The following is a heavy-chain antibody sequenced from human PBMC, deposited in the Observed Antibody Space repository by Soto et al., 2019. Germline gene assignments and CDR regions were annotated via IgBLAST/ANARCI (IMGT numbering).Heavy chain of an antibody. Sequence: PGGSLRLSCAASGFTFSSYSMNWVRQAPGKGLEWVSSISSSSSYIYYADSVKGRFTISRDNAKNSLYLQMNSLRAEDTVVYYCARDRVDIVVVPAAWGIAVAGTSLYYYGMDVWGQGTTVTVSS. D-gene: IGHD2-2*01. CDR1: GFTFSSYS. CDR3: ARDRVDIVVVPAAWGIAVAGTSLYYYGMDV. V-gene: IGHV3-21*01. J-gene: IGHJ6*02. CDR2: ISSSSSYI.